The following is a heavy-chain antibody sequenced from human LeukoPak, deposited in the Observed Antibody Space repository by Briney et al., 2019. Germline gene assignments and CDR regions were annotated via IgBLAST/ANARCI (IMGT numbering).Heavy chain of an antibody. CDR1: GFTFDDYA. V-gene: IGHV3-9*01. CDR3: AKDDDYCSSTSCYGAGLDP. CDR2: ISWNSGSI. J-gene: IGHJ5*02. D-gene: IGHD2-2*01. Sequence: GGSLRLSCAASGFTFDDYAMHWVRQAPGKGLEWVSGISWNSGSIGYADSVKGRFTISRDNAKNSLYLQMNSLRAEDTALYYCAKDDDYCSSTSCYGAGLDPWGQGTLVTVSS.